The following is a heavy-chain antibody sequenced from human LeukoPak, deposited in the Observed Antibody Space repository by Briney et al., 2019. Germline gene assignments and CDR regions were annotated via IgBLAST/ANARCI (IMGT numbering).Heavy chain of an antibody. D-gene: IGHD1/OR15-1a*01. CDR3: AREGLEHDAFDI. CDR2: ISYDGSNK. Sequence: PGGSLRLSCAASGFTFSSYAMHWVRQAPGKGLEWVAVISYDGSNKYYADSVKGRFTISRDNPKNTLYLQMNSLRAEDTAVYYCAREGLEHDAFDIWGQGTMVTVSS. CDR1: GFTFSSYA. J-gene: IGHJ3*02. V-gene: IGHV3-30*01.